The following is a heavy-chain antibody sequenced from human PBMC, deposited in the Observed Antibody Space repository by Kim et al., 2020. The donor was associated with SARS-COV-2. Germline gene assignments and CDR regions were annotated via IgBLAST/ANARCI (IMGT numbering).Heavy chain of an antibody. V-gene: IGHV3-74*01. CDR2: P. D-gene: IGHD3-16*01. CDR3: ARGGSGSLDY. Sequence: PSYPATVKGRVTNSRAHAQNRLYLQMNSLRAEDTAVYYCARGGSGSLDYWGQGTLVTVSS. J-gene: IGHJ4*02.